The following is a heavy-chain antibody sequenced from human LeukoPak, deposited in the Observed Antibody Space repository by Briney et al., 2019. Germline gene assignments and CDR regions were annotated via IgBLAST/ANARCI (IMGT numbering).Heavy chain of an antibody. J-gene: IGHJ4*02. CDR3: ARVGKYYYDSSGQYYFDY. CDR2: INHSGST. D-gene: IGHD3-22*01. CDR1: GFTFSSYA. V-gene: IGHV4-34*01. Sequence: GSLRLSCAASGFTFSSYAMTWVRQPPGKGLEWIGEINHSGSTNYNPSLKSRVTISVDTSKNQFSLKLSSVTAADTAVYYCARVGKYYYDSSGQYYFDYWGQGTLVTVSS.